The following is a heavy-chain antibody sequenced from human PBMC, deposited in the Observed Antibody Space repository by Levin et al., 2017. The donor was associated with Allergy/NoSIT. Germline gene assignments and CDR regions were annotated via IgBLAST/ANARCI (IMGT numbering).Heavy chain of an antibody. CDR2: ISGSGGST. J-gene: IGHJ4*02. V-gene: IGHV3-23*01. CDR3: AKEPSSGYQYYFDY. Sequence: GESLKISCAASGFTFSSYAMSWVRQAPGKGLEWVSAISGSGGSTYYADSVKSRFTISRDNSKNTLYLQMNSLRAEDTAVYYCAKEPSSGYQYYFDYWGQGTLVTVSS. D-gene: IGHD3-22*01. CDR1: GFTFSSYA.